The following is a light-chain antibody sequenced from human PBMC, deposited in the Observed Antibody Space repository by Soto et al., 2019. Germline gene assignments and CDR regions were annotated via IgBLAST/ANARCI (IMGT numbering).Light chain of an antibody. V-gene: IGLV2-8*01. CDR3: SSYAASNNLGV. CDR1: SSDVGGYNY. J-gene: IGLJ2*01. CDR2: EVS. Sequence: QSVLTQPPSASGSPGQSVTISCIGTSSDVGGYNYVSWYQQHPGKAPKLMIYEVSKRPSGVPDCFSGSKSGNTASLTVSGLQAEDEADYYCSSYAASNNLGVFGGGTQLTVL.